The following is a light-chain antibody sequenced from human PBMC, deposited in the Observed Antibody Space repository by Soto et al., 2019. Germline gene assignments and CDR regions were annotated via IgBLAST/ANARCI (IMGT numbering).Light chain of an antibody. V-gene: IGLV2-11*01. CDR2: DVS. J-gene: IGLJ2*01. Sequence: QSVLTQPRSVSGSPGQSVTISCTETSSDVGGYNYVSWYQQHPGKAPKLMIYDVSKRPSGVPDRFSGSKSGNTASLTISGLQAEDEADYYCSSYAGSYVVFGGGTKVTVL. CDR1: SSDVGGYNY. CDR3: SSYAGSYVV.